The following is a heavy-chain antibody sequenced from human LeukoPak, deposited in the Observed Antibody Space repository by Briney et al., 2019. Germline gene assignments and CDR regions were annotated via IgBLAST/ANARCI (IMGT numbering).Heavy chain of an antibody. CDR2: IIPIFGTA. D-gene: IGHD5-24*01. CDR1: GGTFSSYA. V-gene: IGHV1-69*13. CDR3: ARGRDGYNLFDY. Sequence: SVKVSCKASGGTFSSYAISWVRQAPGQGLEWMGGIIPIFGTANYAQKFQGRVTITADESTSTAYMELSSLRSEDTAVYYCARGRDGYNLFDYWGQGTLVTVSS. J-gene: IGHJ4*02.